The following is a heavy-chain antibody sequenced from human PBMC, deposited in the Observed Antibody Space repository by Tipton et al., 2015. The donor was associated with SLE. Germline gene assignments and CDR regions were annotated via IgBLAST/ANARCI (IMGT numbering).Heavy chain of an antibody. CDR2: IKQDGSEK. Sequence: SLRLSYAGSGFTFSNYWMSWVRQAPGKGLEWVADIKQDGSEKLYVDSVKDRFLISRDNALHSLYLQMNRLRVDDTARYFCVRRWDAFDVWGQGTTVTVSS. CDR1: GFTFSNYW. V-gene: IGHV3-7*01. CDR3: VRRWDAFDV. J-gene: IGHJ3*01.